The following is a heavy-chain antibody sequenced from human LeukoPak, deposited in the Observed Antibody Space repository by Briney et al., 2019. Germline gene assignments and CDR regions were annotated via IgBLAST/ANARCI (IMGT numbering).Heavy chain of an antibody. D-gene: IGHD3-10*01. J-gene: IGHJ6*02. CDR3: ARPGLRYGSGSYYNYYYYGMDV. CDR1: GGTFSSYA. V-gene: IGHV1-69*06. Sequence: SVKVSCKASGGTFSSYAISWVRQAPGQGLEWMGGIIPIFGTANYAQKFQGRVTITADKSTSTAYMELSSLRSEDTAVYYCARPGLRYGSGSYYNYYYYGMDVWGQGTTVTVSS. CDR2: IIPIFGTA.